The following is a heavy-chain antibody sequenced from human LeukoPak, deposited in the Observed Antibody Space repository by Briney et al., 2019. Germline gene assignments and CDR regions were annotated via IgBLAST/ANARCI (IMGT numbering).Heavy chain of an antibody. J-gene: IGHJ4*02. V-gene: IGHV3-48*03. D-gene: IGHD3-10*01. CDR2: ISSSGSTI. Sequence: GGSLRLSCAASGFTFSSYEMNWVRQAPGKRLEWVSYISSSGSTIYYADSVKGRFTISRDNAKNSLYLQMNSLRAEDTAVYYCARVLPGESGDYWGQGTLVTVSS. CDR3: ARVLPGESGDY. CDR1: GFTFSSYE.